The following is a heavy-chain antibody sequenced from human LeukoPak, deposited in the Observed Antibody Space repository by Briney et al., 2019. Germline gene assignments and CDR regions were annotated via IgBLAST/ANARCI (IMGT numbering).Heavy chain of an antibody. Sequence: ASVKVSCKASGGTFSSYAISWVRQAPGQGLEWMGGIIPIFGTANYAQKFQGRVTITTDESTSTAYMELSSLRSGGTAVYYCARASPNYYDSSGYSYYFDYWGQGTLVTVSS. V-gene: IGHV1-69*05. CDR2: IIPIFGTA. J-gene: IGHJ4*02. CDR3: ARASPNYYDSSGYSYYFDY. D-gene: IGHD3-22*01. CDR1: GGTFSSYA.